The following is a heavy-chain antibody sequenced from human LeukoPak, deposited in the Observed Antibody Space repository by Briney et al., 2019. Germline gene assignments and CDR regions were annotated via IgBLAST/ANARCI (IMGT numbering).Heavy chain of an antibody. J-gene: IGHJ5*02. D-gene: IGHD3-22*01. CDR2: INHSGST. CDR1: GGSFSGYY. CDR3: ARALYYYDSSGYYYTGVRYNLFDP. Sequence: SETLSLTCAVYGGSFSGYYWSWIRQPPGKGLEWIGEINHSGSTNYNPSLRSRVTISVDTSKNQFSLKLSSVTAADTAVYYCARALYYYDSSGYYYTGVRYNLFDPWGQGTLVTVSS. V-gene: IGHV4-34*01.